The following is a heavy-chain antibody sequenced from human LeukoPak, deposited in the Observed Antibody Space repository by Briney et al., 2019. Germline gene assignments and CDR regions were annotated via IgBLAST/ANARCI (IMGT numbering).Heavy chain of an antibody. CDR2: IKQDGSEK. V-gene: IGHV3-7*01. CDR1: GFTFSSYW. J-gene: IGHJ4*02. CDR3: GRDSSLELKDFDY. Sequence: GGSLRLSCAASGFTFSSYWMSWVRQAPGKGLEWVANIKQDGSEKQYVDSVKGRFAISRDNAENSLYLQMNSLKAEDTAVYYCGRDSSLELKDFDYWGQGTLVTVSS. D-gene: IGHD1-7*01.